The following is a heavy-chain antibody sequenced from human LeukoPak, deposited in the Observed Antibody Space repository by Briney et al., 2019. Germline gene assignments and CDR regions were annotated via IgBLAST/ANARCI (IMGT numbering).Heavy chain of an antibody. Sequence: PGGSPRLSCAASGFTFSSYAMSWVRQAPGKGLEWVSAISGSGGSTYYADSVKGRFTISRDNSKNTLYLQMNSLRAEDTAVYYCAKMYYYGSGRNDAFDIWGQGTMVTVSS. CDR1: GFTFSSYA. V-gene: IGHV3-23*01. J-gene: IGHJ3*02. D-gene: IGHD3-10*01. CDR2: ISGSGGST. CDR3: AKMYYYGSGRNDAFDI.